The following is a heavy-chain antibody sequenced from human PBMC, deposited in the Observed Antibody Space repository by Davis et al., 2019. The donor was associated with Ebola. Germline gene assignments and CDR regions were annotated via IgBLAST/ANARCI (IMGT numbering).Heavy chain of an antibody. V-gene: IGHV4-59*12. D-gene: IGHD2-21*01. CDR1: GGSISSYY. CDR2: IYYSGST. J-gene: IGHJ5*02. CDR3: ARGRGIGSWFDP. Sequence: SETLSPTCTVPGGSISSYYWSWIRQPPGKGLEWIGYIYYSGSTNYNPSLKSRVTISVDTSKNQFSLKLSSVTAADTAVYYCARGRGIGSWFDPWGQGTLVTVSS.